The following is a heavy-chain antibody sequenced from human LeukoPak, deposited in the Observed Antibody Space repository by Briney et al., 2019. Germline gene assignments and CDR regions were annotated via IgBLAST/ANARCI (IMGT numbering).Heavy chain of an antibody. Sequence: GGSLRLSCAASGFTFSSYEMNWVRQAPGKGLEWVSYITLSSTTIYYADSVKGRFTISRDNAKNSLYLQMNSLRAEDTAVYYCAREPPYSNSWTDFDFWGQGTLVTVSS. CDR1: GFTFSSYE. J-gene: IGHJ4*02. D-gene: IGHD6-13*01. V-gene: IGHV3-48*03. CDR2: ITLSSTTI. CDR3: AREPPYSNSWTDFDF.